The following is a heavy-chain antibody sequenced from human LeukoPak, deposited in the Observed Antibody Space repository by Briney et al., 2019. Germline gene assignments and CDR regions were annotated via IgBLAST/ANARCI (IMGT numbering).Heavy chain of an antibody. CDR2: IYYSGST. Sequence: SQTLSLTCTVSGGSISSGGYYWSWIRQHPGKGLEWIGYIYYSGSTYYNPSLKSRVTISVDTSKNQFSLKLSSVTAADTAVYYCARVSRTEIYAFDIWGQGTMVTVSS. CDR3: ARVSRTEIYAFDI. D-gene: IGHD2-2*01. CDR1: GGSISSGGYY. V-gene: IGHV4-31*03. J-gene: IGHJ3*02.